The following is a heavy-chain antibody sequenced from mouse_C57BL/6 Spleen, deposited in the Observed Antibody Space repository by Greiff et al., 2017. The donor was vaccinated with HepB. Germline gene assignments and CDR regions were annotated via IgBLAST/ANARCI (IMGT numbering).Heavy chain of an antibody. Sequence: EVQLQQSGPELVKPGASVKISCKASGYTFTDYYMNWVKQSHGKSLEWIGDINPNNGGTSYNQKFKGKATLTVDKSSSTAYMELRSLTSEDSAVYYCARIYYGYDFAYWGQGTLVTVSA. J-gene: IGHJ3*01. CDR1: GYTFTDYY. CDR3: ARIYYGYDFAY. V-gene: IGHV1-26*01. D-gene: IGHD2-2*01. CDR2: INPNNGGT.